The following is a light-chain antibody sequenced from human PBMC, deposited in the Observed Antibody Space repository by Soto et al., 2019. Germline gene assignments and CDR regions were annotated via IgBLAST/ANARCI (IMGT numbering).Light chain of an antibody. J-gene: IGKJ4*01. Sequence: EIVLTQSPATLSLSPGEIATLSCRASQSIRSFLGWYQQKPGQAPRLLIHDASSRATGIPARFSGSGSGTDFTLTISSLEPEDFALYYCQQRSDWPLTFGGGTKVDIK. CDR2: DAS. CDR1: QSIRSF. V-gene: IGKV3-11*01. CDR3: QQRSDWPLT.